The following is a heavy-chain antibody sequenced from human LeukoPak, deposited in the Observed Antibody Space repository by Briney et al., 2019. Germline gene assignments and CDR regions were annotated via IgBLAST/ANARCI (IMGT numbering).Heavy chain of an antibody. Sequence: ASVKVSCKASGYTFTGYYMHWVRQAPGQRLEWMGWINPDSGGTNYAQKFQGRVTMTRDTSISTAYMELSRLRSDDTAVYYCARPFYYYDSSGYYYWGQGTLVTVSS. CDR2: INPDSGGT. J-gene: IGHJ4*02. CDR3: ARPFYYYDSSGYYY. CDR1: GYTFTGYY. V-gene: IGHV1-2*02. D-gene: IGHD3-22*01.